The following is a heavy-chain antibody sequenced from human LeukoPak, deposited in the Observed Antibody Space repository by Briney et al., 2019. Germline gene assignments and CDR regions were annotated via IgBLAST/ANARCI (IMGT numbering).Heavy chain of an antibody. CDR2: INHSESN. Sequence: SETLSLTCAVYGGSFSGYYWSWIRQPPGKGLEWIGEINHSESNNYNPSLKSRVTISVDTSKNQLSLKVPSVTAADTAVYYCARGENVDTALISTAENDAFDIWGQGTMVTVSP. CDR1: GGSFSGYY. V-gene: IGHV4-34*01. J-gene: IGHJ3*02. D-gene: IGHD5-18*01. CDR3: ARGENVDTALISTAENDAFDI.